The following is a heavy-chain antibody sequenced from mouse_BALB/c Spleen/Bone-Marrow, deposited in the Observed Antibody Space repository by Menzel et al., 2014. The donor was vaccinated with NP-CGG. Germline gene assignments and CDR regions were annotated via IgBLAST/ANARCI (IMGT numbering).Heavy chain of an antibody. CDR2: ISYDGSN. V-gene: IGHV3-6*02. CDR1: GYSITSGYY. J-gene: IGHJ4*01. CDR3: ARDRAMDY. Sequence: EVQLQQSGPGLVKPSQSLSLTCSVTGYSITSGYYWNWIRQFPGNKLEWMGYISYDGSNNYNPSLKNRISITRDTSKNQFFLKLNSVTTEDAATYYCARDRAMDYLGQGTSVTVSS.